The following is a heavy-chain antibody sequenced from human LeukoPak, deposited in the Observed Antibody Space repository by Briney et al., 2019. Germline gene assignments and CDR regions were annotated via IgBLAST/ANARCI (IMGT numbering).Heavy chain of an antibody. CDR2: IYTSGST. CDR1: GGSISSGSYY. Sequence: SETLSLTXTVSGGSISSGSYYWSWIRQPAGKGLEWIGRIYTSGSTNYNPSLKSRVTISVDTSKNQFSLKLSSVTAADTAVYYCARVGYCSSTSCLGTYFDYWGQGTLVTVSS. D-gene: IGHD2-2*03. CDR3: ARVGYCSSTSCLGTYFDY. V-gene: IGHV4-61*02. J-gene: IGHJ4*02.